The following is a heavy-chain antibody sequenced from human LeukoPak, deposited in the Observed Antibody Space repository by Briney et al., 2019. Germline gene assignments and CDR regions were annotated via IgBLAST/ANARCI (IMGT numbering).Heavy chain of an antibody. J-gene: IGHJ5*02. CDR3: ARDITIFGAVNSWFDP. V-gene: IGHV1-18*01. Sequence: ASVKVSCKASGYTFTSYGISWVRQAPGQGLEWMGWISAYNGNTNYAQKLQGRVTMTTDTSTSTAYMGLRSLRSDDTAVYYCARDITIFGAVNSWFDPWGQGTLVTVSS. CDR1: GYTFTSYG. CDR2: ISAYNGNT. D-gene: IGHD3-3*01.